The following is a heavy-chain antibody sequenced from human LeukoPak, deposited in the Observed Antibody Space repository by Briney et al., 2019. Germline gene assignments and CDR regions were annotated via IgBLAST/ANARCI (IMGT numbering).Heavy chain of an antibody. CDR1: GGSISSYY. V-gene: IGHV4-59*01. CDR2: IYYSGST. CDR3: ASLPGY. J-gene: IGHJ4*02. Sequence: PSETPSLTCTVSGGSISSYYWSWIRQPPGKGLEWIGYIYYSGSTNYNPSLKSRVTISVDTSKNQFSLKLSSVTAADTAVYYCASLPGYWGQGTLVTVSS.